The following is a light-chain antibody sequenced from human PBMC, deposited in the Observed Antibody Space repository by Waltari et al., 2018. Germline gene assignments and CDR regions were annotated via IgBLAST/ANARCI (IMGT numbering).Light chain of an antibody. CDR1: QSISSH. CDR2: SAS. J-gene: IGKJ4*01. Sequence: ETVMTQSPATLSALPGERVTLSCGSRQSISSHLAWYQQKPGQPPRLVIYSASSRAPGVPVRFSGSGSGTDFTLTISNLQSEDFAVYYCQQYNNWPLTFGGGTKVEL. V-gene: IGKV3-15*01. CDR3: QQYNNWPLT.